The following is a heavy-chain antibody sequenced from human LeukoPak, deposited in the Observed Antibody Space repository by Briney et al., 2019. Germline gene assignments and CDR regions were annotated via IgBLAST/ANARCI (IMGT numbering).Heavy chain of an antibody. V-gene: IGHV4-61*02. CDR3: ASTAAYCGGDCYSGQIDY. Sequence: PSETLFLTCTVSGGSISSGSYYWSWIRQPAGKGLEWIGRIYTSGSTNYNPSLKSRVTISVDTSKNQFSLKLSSVTAADTAVYYCASTAAYCGGDCYSGQIDYWGQGTLVTVSS. CDR1: GGSISSGSYY. J-gene: IGHJ4*02. D-gene: IGHD2-21*02. CDR2: IYTSGST.